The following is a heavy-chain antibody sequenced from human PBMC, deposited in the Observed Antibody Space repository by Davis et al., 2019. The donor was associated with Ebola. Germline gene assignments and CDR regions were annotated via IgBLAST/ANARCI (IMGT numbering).Heavy chain of an antibody. J-gene: IGHJ4*02. Sequence: ASVPVSCKASGYTFTNYDLIWVRQAPGQGPAWMGWMNPSSGNRGYAQKSQGRVTFIRNTYINTAYMELGSLRSEDTAVYYCARGAWRGFGPMGFWGQGTLVTVSS. D-gene: IGHD3/OR15-3a*01. V-gene: IGHV1-8*03. CDR3: ARGAWRGFGPMGF. CDR2: MNPSSGNR. CDR1: GYTFTNYD.